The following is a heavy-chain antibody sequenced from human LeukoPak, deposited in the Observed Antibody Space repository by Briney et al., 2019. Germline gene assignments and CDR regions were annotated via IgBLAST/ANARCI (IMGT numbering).Heavy chain of an antibody. CDR2: FDPEDGET. CDR3: ATTAYSSGLYYYGMDV. D-gene: IGHD6-19*01. CDR1: GYTLTELS. J-gene: IGHJ6*02. V-gene: IGHV1-24*01. Sequence: ASVKVSCKVSGYTLTELSMHWVRQAPGKGLEWMGGFDPEDGETIYAQKFQGRVTMTEDTSTGTAYMELSSLRSEDTAVYYRATTAYSSGLYYYGMDVWGQGTTVTISS.